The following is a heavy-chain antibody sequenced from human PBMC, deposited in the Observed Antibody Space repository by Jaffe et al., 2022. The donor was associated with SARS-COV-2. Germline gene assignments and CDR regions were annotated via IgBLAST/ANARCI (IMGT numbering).Heavy chain of an antibody. CDR2: ISWNSGSI. D-gene: IGHD3-22*01. Sequence: EVQLVESGGGLVQPGRSLRLSCAASGFTFDDYAMHWVRQAPGKGLEWVSGISWNSGSIGYADSVKGRFTISRDNAKNSLYLQMNSLRAEDTALYYCAKGLYYDSISSFDYWGQGTLVTVSS. V-gene: IGHV3-9*01. CDR1: GFTFDDYA. CDR3: AKGLYYDSISSFDY. J-gene: IGHJ4*02.